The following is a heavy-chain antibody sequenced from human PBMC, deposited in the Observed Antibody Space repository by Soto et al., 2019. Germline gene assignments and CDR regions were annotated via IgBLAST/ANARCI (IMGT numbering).Heavy chain of an antibody. CDR1: GFTFSSYA. CDR3: AKDDAAGRYYDFWSGNRPRYSFDY. V-gene: IGHV3-23*01. J-gene: IGHJ4*02. D-gene: IGHD3-3*01. CDR2: ISGSGGST. Sequence: PGGSLRLSCAASGFTFSSYAMSWVRQAPGKGLEWVSAISGSGGSTYYADSVKGRFTISRDNSKNTLYLQMNSLRAEDTAVYYCAKDDAAGRYYDFWSGNRPRYSFDYWGQGTLVTVSS.